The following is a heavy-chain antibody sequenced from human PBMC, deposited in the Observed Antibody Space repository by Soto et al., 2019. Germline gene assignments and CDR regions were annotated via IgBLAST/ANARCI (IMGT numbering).Heavy chain of an antibody. CDR2: VSAYSGVT. CDR1: GYTFANYG. D-gene: IGHD2-2*01. Sequence: GASVKVSCKASGYTFANYGISWVRQAPGQGLEWMGWVSAYSGVTKYERKVRGRLTMTADTSTGTAHMELRNLTSDDTAVYYWARDPVITDTCYLCYDFGLEVWGQGTTVTVS. J-gene: IGHJ6*02. V-gene: IGHV1-18*04. CDR3: ARDPVITDTCYLCYDFGLEV.